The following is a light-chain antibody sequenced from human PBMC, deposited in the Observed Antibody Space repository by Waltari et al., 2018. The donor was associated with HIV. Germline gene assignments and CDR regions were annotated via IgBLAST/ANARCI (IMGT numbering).Light chain of an antibody. CDR2: STA. CDR1: TGAVTSAHH. CDR3: LLYYSGVVV. Sequence: QTVVTQEPSLTVSPGGTITLTCASTTGAVTSAHHPNWFQQKPGKAPRALIFSTANIQGRQQARKAALTLSGLQPEDEAKYLCLLYYSGVVVFGGGTRVTVL. J-gene: IGLJ2*01. V-gene: IGLV7-43*01.